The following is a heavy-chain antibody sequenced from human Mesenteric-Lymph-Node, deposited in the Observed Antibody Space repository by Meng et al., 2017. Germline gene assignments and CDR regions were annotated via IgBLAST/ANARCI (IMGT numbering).Heavy chain of an antibody. CDR1: GFTFRSYG. CDR3: ARGYYGGNSDFDY. D-gene: IGHD4-23*01. CDR2: IWSDGSNR. J-gene: IGHJ4*02. Sequence: QVQLVESGGGVVQPGRSLRLSCAACGFTFRSYGMHWVRQAPGKGLEWVAVIWSDGSNRYYADSVKGRFAISRDISKNTLILQMNSLRAEDTAVYYCARGYYGGNSDFDYWGQGTLVTVSS. V-gene: IGHV3-33*01.